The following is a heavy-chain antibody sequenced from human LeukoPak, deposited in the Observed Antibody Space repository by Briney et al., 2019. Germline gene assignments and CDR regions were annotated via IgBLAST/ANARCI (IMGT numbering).Heavy chain of an antibody. J-gene: IGHJ5*02. V-gene: IGHV4-59*01. D-gene: IGHD3-22*01. CDR2: IYYSGST. CDR3: ARAYFYYDSSPLFDP. Sequence: SETLSLTCTVSGGSISSYYWSWIRQPPGKGLEWIGYIYYSGSTNYNPSLKSRVTISVDTSKNQFSLKLSSVTAADTAVYYCARAYFYYDSSPLFDPWGQGTLVTVSS. CDR1: GGSISSYY.